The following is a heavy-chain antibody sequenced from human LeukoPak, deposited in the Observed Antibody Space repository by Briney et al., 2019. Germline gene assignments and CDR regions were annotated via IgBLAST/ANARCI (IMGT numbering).Heavy chain of an antibody. CDR2: ISSSSSYI. Sequence: GGSLRLSCAASGFTFSSYSMNWVRQAPGKGLEWVSSISSSSSYIYYADSVKGRFTISRDNAKNSLYLQMNSLRAEDTAVYYCARYYDILTGEDAFDIWGQGRMVTVSS. D-gene: IGHD3-9*01. V-gene: IGHV3-21*01. CDR1: GFTFSSYS. CDR3: ARYYDILTGEDAFDI. J-gene: IGHJ3*02.